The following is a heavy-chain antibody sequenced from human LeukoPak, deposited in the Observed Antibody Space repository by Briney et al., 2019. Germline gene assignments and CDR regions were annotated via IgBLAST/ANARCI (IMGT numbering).Heavy chain of an antibody. CDR1: GYTFTGYY. CDR2: INPNSGGT. D-gene: IGHD1-1*01. J-gene: IGHJ5*02. CDR3: ARPILWPPHWSWFDP. V-gene: IGHV1-2*02. Sequence: GASVKVSCKASGYTFTGYYMHWVRQAPGQGLEWMGWINPNSGGTNYAQKFQGRVTMTRDTSISTAYMELSRLRSDDTAVYYCARPILWPPHWSWFDPWGQGTLVTVSS.